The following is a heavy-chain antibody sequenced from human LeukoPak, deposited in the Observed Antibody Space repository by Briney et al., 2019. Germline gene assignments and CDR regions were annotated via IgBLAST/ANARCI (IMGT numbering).Heavy chain of an antibody. CDR1: GGTFSSYA. CDR3: ARDLRTTVTRVQDNWFDP. CDR2: IIPIFGTA. J-gene: IGHJ5*02. Sequence: SVKVSCKASGGTFSSYAISWVRQAPGQGLEWMGGIIPIFGTANYAQKFQGRVTITADESTSTAYMELSSLRSEDTAVYYCARDLRTTVTRVQDNWFDPWGQGTLVTASS. V-gene: IGHV1-69*13. D-gene: IGHD4-17*01.